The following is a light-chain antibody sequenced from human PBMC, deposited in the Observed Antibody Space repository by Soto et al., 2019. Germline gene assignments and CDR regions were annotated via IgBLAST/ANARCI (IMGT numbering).Light chain of an antibody. Sequence: EIVMTQSPATLSVSPGERVTLSCRASQSVSTTLAWYQQKPGQAPRLLIYGASTRATGIPARFSGSGSGTEFTLTISSLQSEDSALYYCQQYNNWPSAFGGGTKVEIK. CDR2: GAS. CDR3: QQYNNWPSA. CDR1: QSVSTT. V-gene: IGKV3-15*01. J-gene: IGKJ4*01.